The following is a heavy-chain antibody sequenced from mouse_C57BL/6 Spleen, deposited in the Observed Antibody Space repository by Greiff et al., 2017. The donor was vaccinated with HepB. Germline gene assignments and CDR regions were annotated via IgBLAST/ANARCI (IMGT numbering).Heavy chain of an antibody. CDR2: IYPGDGDT. CDR1: GYAFSSSW. J-gene: IGHJ4*01. D-gene: IGHD1-3*01. V-gene: IGHV1-82*01. Sequence: QVQLQQSGPELVKPGASVKISCKASGYAFSSSWMNWVKQRPGKGLEWIGRIYPGDGDTNYNGKFKGKATLTADKSSSTAYMQLSSLTSEDSAVYYCARGIYRMDYWGQGTSVTVSS. CDR3: ARGIYRMDY.